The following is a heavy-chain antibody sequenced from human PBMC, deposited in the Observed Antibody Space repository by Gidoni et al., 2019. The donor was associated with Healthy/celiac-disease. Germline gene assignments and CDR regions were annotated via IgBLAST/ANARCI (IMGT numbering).Heavy chain of an antibody. CDR2: IFSNDEK. D-gene: IGHD3-22*01. CDR3: ARIRRYYDSSGYPIQGFDP. Sequence: QVTLKESGPVLVKPTETLTLTCTVSGFSLSNARMGVSWIRQPPGKALEWLAHIFSNDEKSYSTSLKSRLTISKDTSKSQVVLTMTNMDPVDTATYYCARIRRYYDSSGYPIQGFDPWGQGTLVTVSS. J-gene: IGHJ5*02. V-gene: IGHV2-26*01. CDR1: GFSLSNARMG.